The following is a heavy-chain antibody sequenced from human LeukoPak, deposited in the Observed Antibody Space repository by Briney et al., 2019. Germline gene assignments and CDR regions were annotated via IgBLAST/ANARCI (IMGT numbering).Heavy chain of an antibody. V-gene: IGHV4-39*01. CDR1: GDSISRGSFY. D-gene: IGHD3-16*01. Sequence: SETLSLTCSVSGDSISRGSFYWGWIRQPPGKGLEWISSIDCGGNIYYNPSLKSRVTTSVDKSKNQFSLKLSSVTAADTAVYYCARTFYDDVWGSYDAFATWGQGTEVTVSS. CDR3: ARTFYDDVWGSYDAFAT. J-gene: IGHJ3*02. CDR2: IDCGGNI.